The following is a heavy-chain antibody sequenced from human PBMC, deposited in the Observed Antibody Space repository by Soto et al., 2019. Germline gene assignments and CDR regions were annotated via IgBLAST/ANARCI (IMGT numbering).Heavy chain of an antibody. CDR3: ARKAIVAGATTGMDV. CDR1: GYTLTTFF. V-gene: IGHV1-46*01. D-gene: IGHD1-26*01. Sequence: QVPLVQAGAEVKKPGASVKVSCKASGYTLTTFFMHWVRQAPGQGLEWMGVINPVYPAGRSTTHALKFQGRVTMTPDASTSTVHMELSRRRSDDTAVYYCARKAIVAGATTGMDVWGQGPAVTVSS. CDR2: INPVYPAGRST. J-gene: IGHJ6*02.